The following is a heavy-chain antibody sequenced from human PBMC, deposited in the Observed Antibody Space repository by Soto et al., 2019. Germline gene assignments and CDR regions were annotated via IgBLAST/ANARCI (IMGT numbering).Heavy chain of an antibody. CDR2: IIPILGIA. J-gene: IGHJ6*02. CDR1: GGTFSSYT. D-gene: IGHD3-10*01. Sequence: SVKVSCKASGGTFSSYTISWVRQAPGQGLEWMGRIIPILGIANYAQKFQGRVTITADKSTSTAYMELSSLRSEDTAVYYCARDGGVVRGVGYYYYDYGMDVWG. V-gene: IGHV1-69*04. CDR3: ARDGGVVRGVGYYYYDYGMDV.